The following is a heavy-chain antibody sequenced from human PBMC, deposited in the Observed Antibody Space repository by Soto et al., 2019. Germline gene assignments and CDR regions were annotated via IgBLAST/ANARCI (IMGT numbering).Heavy chain of an antibody. D-gene: IGHD5-12*01. CDR1: GFTFSSYA. V-gene: IGHV3-30-3*01. J-gene: IGHJ4*02. CDR2: ISYDGSNK. Sequence: GGSLRLSCAASGFTFSSYAMHWVRQAPGKGLEWVAVISYDGSNKYYADSVKGRFTISRDNSKNTLYLQMNSLRAEDTAVYYCARGGYHRGYSGYEYESFDYWGQGTLVTVSS. CDR3: ARGGYHRGYSGYEYESFDY.